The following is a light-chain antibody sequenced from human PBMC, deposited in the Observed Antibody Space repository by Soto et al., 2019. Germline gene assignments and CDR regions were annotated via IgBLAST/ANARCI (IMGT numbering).Light chain of an antibody. CDR3: SSYAASNNFYFV. CDR1: SRDVDGYNY. V-gene: IGLV2-8*01. CDR2: EVT. J-gene: IGLJ3*02. Sequence: QSALTQPPSASGSPGQSVTISCTGTSRDVDGYNYVSWYQQYPGRAPKLMIYEVTKRPSGVPDRFSGSKSGNTASLTVSGLQAEDEADYYCSSYAASNNFYFVFGGGTKVTVL.